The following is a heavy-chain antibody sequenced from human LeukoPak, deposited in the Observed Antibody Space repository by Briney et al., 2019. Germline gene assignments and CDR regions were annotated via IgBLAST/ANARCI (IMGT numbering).Heavy chain of an antibody. CDR2: IWSDGINK. CDR1: GFTFSNFG. CDR3: ARSTYSSSSYYFDY. Sequence: GRSLGLSCAASGFTFSNFGIHWVRQAPGKGLEWVAVIWSDGINKYYVDSVKGRFTISRDNSKNTLYLQMNSLRADDTAVYYCARSTYSSSSYYFDYWGQGSLVTVSS. J-gene: IGHJ4*02. D-gene: IGHD6-13*01. V-gene: IGHV3-33*01.